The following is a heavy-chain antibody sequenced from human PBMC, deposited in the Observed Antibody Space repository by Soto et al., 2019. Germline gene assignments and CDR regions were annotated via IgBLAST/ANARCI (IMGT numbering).Heavy chain of an antibody. V-gene: IGHV1-18*01. D-gene: IGHD1-26*01. CDR1: GYTFTSHG. CDR3: ARLLTEGATYREDAFDM. Sequence: QLQLVQSGGEVKTPGASVKVSCTTSGYTFTSHGISWVRQAPGQGLEWMGWISTYNGKTDYAQKFQGRVTMTADTRMSTVDMEVRSLRSDDTAVYYCARLLTEGATYREDAFDMWGQDTKVTDSS. CDR2: ISTYNGKT. J-gene: IGHJ3*02.